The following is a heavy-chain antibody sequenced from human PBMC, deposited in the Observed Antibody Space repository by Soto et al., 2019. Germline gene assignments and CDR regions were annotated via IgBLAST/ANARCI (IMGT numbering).Heavy chain of an antibody. Sequence: PAQTLSLTCAVSGGSISSSNWWSWFRQPPGKGLAWIGEISHSGSTNYNPSLTSRVTISVDKSKNQFSLKLSSLTAADRAVYYCARGGGIAAAGSFDWFDPGGQGTLVTVSA. CDR2: ISHSGST. CDR3: ARGGGIAAAGSFDWFDP. D-gene: IGHD6-13*01. J-gene: IGHJ5*02. V-gene: IGHV4-4*02. CDR1: GGSISSSNW.